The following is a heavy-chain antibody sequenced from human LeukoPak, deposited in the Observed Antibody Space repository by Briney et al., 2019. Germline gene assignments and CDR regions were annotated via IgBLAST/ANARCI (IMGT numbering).Heavy chain of an antibody. CDR2: IKHDGST. V-gene: IGHV4-34*01. CDR3: AXXXXQXLPXXD. J-gene: IGHJ4*02. D-gene: IGHD6-19*01. CDR1: XY. Sequence: XYWXWIRQSPGXXLXWIGEIKHDGSTTYNPSLESRVTMSVDTSTNQISLEMTSVTAADTAIYYCAXXXXQXLPXXDWGQGTXVTISS.